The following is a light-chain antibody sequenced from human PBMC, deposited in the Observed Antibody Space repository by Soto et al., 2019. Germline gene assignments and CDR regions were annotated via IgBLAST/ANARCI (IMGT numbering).Light chain of an antibody. V-gene: IGLV2-14*03. CDR1: SRDMVAYNF. J-gene: IGLJ2*01. Sequence: QSALTQPASVSGSPGQWITISCTGTSRDMVAYNFVSGYQQHPGKAPKLMLYDVNIRPSGVSNRFSGSKSGNTASLTISGLQAEDEADYYCTSWTTSTTMIFGGGTKLTVL. CDR3: TSWTTSTTMI. CDR2: DVN.